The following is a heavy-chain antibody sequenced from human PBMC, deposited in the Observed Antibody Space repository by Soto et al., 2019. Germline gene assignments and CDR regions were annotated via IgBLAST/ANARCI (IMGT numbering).Heavy chain of an antibody. V-gene: IGHV1-18*01. CDR1: GYTFTSDG. J-gene: IGHJ6*02. CDR2: IRAYNGNT. Sequence: VQLVQSGAEVKKPGASVKVSCKASGYTFTSDGIRRVRQDPGQGLEWMGWIRAYNGNTKYAQQLRGRVTMTTDTSTSTAYMELRSLRSDDTAVYYCARALPTMDVWGPGTTVTVSS. CDR3: ARALPTMDV.